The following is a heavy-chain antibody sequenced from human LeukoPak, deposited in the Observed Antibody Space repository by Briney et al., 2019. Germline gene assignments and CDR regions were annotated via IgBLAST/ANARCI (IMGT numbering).Heavy chain of an antibody. D-gene: IGHD4-11*01. CDR1: GGSISGGY. Sequence: SETLSLTCTVSGGSISGGYWSWIRQPPGRGLEWIGYVYTSGSTNYNPSLKSRVSISVDTSKSQFALKLSSVTAADTAVYYCAKSYFDYSTYYSYYFNLWGQGALVTVSS. CDR3: AKSYFDYSTYYSYYFNL. CDR2: VYTSGST. V-gene: IGHV4-4*09. J-gene: IGHJ4*02.